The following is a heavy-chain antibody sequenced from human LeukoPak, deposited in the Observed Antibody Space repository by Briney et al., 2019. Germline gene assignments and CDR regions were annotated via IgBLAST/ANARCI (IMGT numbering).Heavy chain of an antibody. CDR3: AKVGESGGVWKYYFDY. Sequence: GGSLRLSCAASGFTFSSYAMSWVRQAPGKGLEWVSGISGGGGSTYYADSVKGRFTISRDNSKNTLYLQMNSLRAEDTAVYYCAKVGESGGVWKYYFDYWGQEPWSPSPQ. V-gene: IGHV3-23*01. J-gene: IGHJ4*01. CDR2: ISGGGGST. D-gene: IGHD2-15*01. CDR1: GFTFSSYA.